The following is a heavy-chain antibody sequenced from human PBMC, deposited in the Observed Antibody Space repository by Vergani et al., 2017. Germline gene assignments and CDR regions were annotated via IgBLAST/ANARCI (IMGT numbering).Heavy chain of an antibody. D-gene: IGHD5-12*01. J-gene: IGHJ4*02. Sequence: EVQLVESGGGLVQPGGSLRLSCAASGFTFSDRYMVWVRQAPGKGLEWVSSVSGSSATPYYADSVKGRFIISRDNSKNTLHLQMNSLRADDTAVYYCTKGSRGYTGYFFDYWGQGTLATVSS. CDR3: TKGSRGYTGYFFDY. V-gene: IGHV3-23*04. CDR1: GFTFSDRY. CDR2: VSGSSATP.